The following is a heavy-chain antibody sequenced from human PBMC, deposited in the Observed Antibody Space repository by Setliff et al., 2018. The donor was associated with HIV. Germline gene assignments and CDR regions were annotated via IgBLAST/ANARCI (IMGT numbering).Heavy chain of an antibody. D-gene: IGHD3-9*01. CDR1: GYTFTGYF. V-gene: IGHV1-2*06. Sequence: GASVKVSCKAPGYTFTGYFIHWVRQAPGQGLEWMGRINPNTGDTNYAQKFQDRVTMTRDTSINTAYMELSRLRSDDTAVYYCAREYDVLTGYYISAFDIWGQGTMVTVSS. CDR2: INPNTGDT. CDR3: AREYDVLTGYYISAFDI. J-gene: IGHJ3*02.